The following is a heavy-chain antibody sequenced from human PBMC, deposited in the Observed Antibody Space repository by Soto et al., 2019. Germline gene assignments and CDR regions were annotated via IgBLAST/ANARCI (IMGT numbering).Heavy chain of an antibody. CDR2: IKQDGSEK. V-gene: IGHV3-7*01. Sequence: GSLRLSCAASGFTFSSYWMSWVRQAPGKGLEWVANIKQDGSEKYYVDSVKGRFTISRDNAKNSLYLQMNSLRAEDTAVYYCARDQRFLEWLSAPSDYWGQGTLVTVSS. CDR3: ARDQRFLEWLSAPSDY. J-gene: IGHJ4*02. CDR1: GFTFSSYW. D-gene: IGHD3-3*01.